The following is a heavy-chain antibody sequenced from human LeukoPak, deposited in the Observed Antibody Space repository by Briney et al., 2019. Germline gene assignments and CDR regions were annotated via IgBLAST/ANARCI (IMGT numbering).Heavy chain of an antibody. Sequence: PSETLSLTCAVSGGSISSSTNYWGWIRQHPGKGLEWIGSISHSGDTYYTPSLKSRVTISVDTSKNQFSLTMSSVTAADTAVYYCANLGYYNYGMDVWGQGTTVTVSS. CDR2: ISHSGDT. CDR1: GGSISSSTNY. CDR3: ANLGYYNYGMDV. V-gene: IGHV4-39*01. J-gene: IGHJ6*02.